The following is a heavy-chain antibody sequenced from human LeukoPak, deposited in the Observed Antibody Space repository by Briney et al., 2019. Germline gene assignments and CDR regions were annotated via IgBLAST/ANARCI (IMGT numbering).Heavy chain of an antibody. CDR1: GFTHKRCW. CDR3: ARDKGGYDDY. V-gene: IGHV3-74*01. J-gene: IGHJ4*03. Sequence: PGGSQRLFCAASGFTHKRCWAHGLREARGKGLVWVSRINTEGSYTSYADSGEGRFTISRDNAKNTLYLQMNSLRAEDTAVYYCARDKGGYDDYWGQGTLVTVSS. CDR2: INTEGSYT.